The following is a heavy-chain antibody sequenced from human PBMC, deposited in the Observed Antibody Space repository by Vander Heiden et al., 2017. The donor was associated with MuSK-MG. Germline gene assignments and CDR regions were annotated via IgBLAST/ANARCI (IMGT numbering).Heavy chain of an antibody. CDR3: ARQLYHITQIFAY. V-gene: IGHV1-46*01. D-gene: IGHD2-21*01. CDR1: GYTLPNYY. CDR2: IDPSGGST. J-gene: IGHJ4*02. Sequence: QVQLVQPGAEVKKPGASVKVSCKASGYTLPNYYIHWVRQAPGQGLEWIALIDPSGGSTSYAQKFQGRLTMTRDTPTATVFMELSSLRSEDTAVYYCARQLYHITQIFAYWGQGTLVTVSS.